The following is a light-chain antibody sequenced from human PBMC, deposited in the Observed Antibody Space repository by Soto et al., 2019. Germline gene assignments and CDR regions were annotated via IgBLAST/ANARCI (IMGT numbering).Light chain of an antibody. CDR3: QQYGDSPRT. Sequence: MQSPGTLSLSPGERATLSCRASRSLSSAYLAWYQQKPGQAPRLLFYDASRRATGTPDRFSVSGSGTDFTLTISRLEPEDFAVYYCQQYGDSPRTFGQGTKVEIK. J-gene: IGKJ1*01. CDR1: RSLSSAY. CDR2: DAS. V-gene: IGKV3-20*01.